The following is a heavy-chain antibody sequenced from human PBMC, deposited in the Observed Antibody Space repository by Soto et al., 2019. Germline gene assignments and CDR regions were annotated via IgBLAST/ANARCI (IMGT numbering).Heavy chain of an antibody. Sequence: QVQLQESGPGLVKPSETLSLTCTVSGVSISNNYWSWIRQPPGKGLEWIGYIYYNRNTNYNPSLKSRVTMSVDTSRNQISLKLTTVTAADTAVYYCTRANWYSEYWGQGTLVTVSS. J-gene: IGHJ4*02. CDR3: TRANWYSEY. V-gene: IGHV4-59*01. CDR2: IYYNRNT. CDR1: GVSISNNY. D-gene: IGHD7-27*01.